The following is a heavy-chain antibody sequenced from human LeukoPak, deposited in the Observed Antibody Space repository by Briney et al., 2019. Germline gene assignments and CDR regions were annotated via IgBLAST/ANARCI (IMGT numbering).Heavy chain of an antibody. D-gene: IGHD1-14*01. J-gene: IGHJ4*02. Sequence: GGSLRLSCAASGFTFRSFAMYWVRQAPGKGLEYVSAICSDGGSTYYAKSVKGRFTISRDNSKNTLYLQMGSLSAEDMAVYYCARNSSPSVLAGTLPDYCDHWAQGTLVTVSS. V-gene: IGHV3-64*01. CDR1: GFTFRSFA. CDR2: ICSDGGST. CDR3: ARNSSPSVLAGTLPDYCDH.